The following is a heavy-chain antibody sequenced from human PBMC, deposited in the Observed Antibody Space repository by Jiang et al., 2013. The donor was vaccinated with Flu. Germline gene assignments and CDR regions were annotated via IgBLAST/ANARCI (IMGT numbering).Heavy chain of an antibody. CDR3: AKGSCFWSGYYHESCHFDY. J-gene: IGHJ4*02. Sequence: VQLLESGGDLVQPGGSLRLSCAASGFTFSSYAMSWVRQAPGKGLEWVSAISGSGSSTYYADSVKGRFTISRDSSKNTLYLQMNSLRAEDTAVYYCAKGSCFWSGYYHESCHFDYWGQGTLVTVSS. CDR2: ISGSGSST. D-gene: IGHD3-3*01. CDR1: GFTFSSYA. V-gene: IGHV3-23*01.